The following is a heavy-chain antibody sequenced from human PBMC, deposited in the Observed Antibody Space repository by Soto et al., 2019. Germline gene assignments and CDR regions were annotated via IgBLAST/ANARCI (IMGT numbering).Heavy chain of an antibody. CDR3: ARLTYYGSGSYLDDY. Sequence: SETLSLTCAVYGGSFSGYYWSWIRQPPGKGLEWIGEINHSGSTNYNPSLKRRVTISVDTSKNQLSLKLSSVTAADTAVYYCARLTYYGSGSYLDDYWGQGTLVTVSS. CDR2: INHSGST. D-gene: IGHD3-10*01. CDR1: GGSFSGYY. J-gene: IGHJ4*02. V-gene: IGHV4-34*01.